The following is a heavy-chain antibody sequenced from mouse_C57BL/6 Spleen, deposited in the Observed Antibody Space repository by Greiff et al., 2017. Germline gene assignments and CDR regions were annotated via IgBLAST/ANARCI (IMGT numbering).Heavy chain of an antibody. CDR2: IDPSDSYT. CDR1: GYTFTSYW. J-gene: IGHJ4*01. D-gene: IGHD3-3*01. V-gene: IGHV1-69*01. CDR3: ARGGGRGGYAMDY. Sequence: VQLQQSGAELVMPGASVKLSCTASGYTFTSYWMHWVKQRPGQGLEWIGEIDPSDSYTNYNQKFKGKSTLTVDKSSSTAYMQRSSLTSEDSAVYYCARGGGRGGYAMDYWGQGTSVTVSS.